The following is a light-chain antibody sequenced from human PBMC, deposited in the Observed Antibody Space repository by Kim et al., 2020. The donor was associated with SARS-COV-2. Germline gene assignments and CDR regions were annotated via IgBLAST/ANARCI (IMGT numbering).Light chain of an antibody. CDR3: QHYSRFPYT. CDR2: LAS. Sequence: SASVGERVTITCRASENIGTWLAWYQQKPGRAPRLLIYLASTLESGVPSRFSGTGSGTEFSLSITSLQPDDFATYYCQHYSRFPYTFGQGTKLEIK. V-gene: IGKV1-5*03. J-gene: IGKJ2*01. CDR1: ENIGTW.